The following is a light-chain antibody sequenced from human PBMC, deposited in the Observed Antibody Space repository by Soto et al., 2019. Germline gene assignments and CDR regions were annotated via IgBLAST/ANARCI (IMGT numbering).Light chain of an antibody. CDR2: GAS. J-gene: IGKJ5*01. CDR3: QQYGTSIT. V-gene: IGKV3-20*01. CDR1: QSFSSSY. Sequence: EIVLTQSPGTLSLSPGERATLSCRASQSFSSSYLAWYQQKPGQAPRLLIYGASSRATGIPNRCSGSDSGTDFTLTISRLEPEDFAVYYCQQYGTSITFGQGTRLEI.